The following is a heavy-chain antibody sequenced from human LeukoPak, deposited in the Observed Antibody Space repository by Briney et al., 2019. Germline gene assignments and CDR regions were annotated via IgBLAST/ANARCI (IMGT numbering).Heavy chain of an antibody. Sequence: ASVKVSCKASGYTFTSYAMNWVRQAPGQGLEWMGWINTNTGNPTYAQGFTGRFVFSLDTSVSTAYLQWSSLKASDTAMYYCARLERWQQLPSEMGWGKGTLVTVSS. D-gene: IGHD6-13*01. J-gene: IGHJ4*02. CDR3: ARLERWQQLPSEMG. CDR1: GYTFTSYA. CDR2: INTNTGNP. V-gene: IGHV7-4-1*02.